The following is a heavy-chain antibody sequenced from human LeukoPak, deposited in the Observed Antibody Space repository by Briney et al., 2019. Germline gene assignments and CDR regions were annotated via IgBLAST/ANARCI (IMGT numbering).Heavy chain of an antibody. D-gene: IGHD5-12*01. CDR3: ARGGYSGYYFDY. CDR2: ISSSGSTI. J-gene: IGHJ4*02. CDR1: GFTFSSYE. V-gene: IGHV3-48*03. Sequence: PGGSLRLSCAASGFTFSSYEMNWVRQAPGKGLEWVSYISSSGSTIYYADSVKGRFTISRDNAKNSLYLQMNSLRAEDTAVYYCARGGYSGYYFDYWGQGTLVTVSS.